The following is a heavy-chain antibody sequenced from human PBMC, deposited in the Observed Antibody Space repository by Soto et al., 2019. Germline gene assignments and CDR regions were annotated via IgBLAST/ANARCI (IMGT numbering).Heavy chain of an antibody. D-gene: IGHD1-26*01. J-gene: IGHJ5*02. Sequence: QVQLVQSGAEVKKPGSSVKVSCKASGGTFSSYAISWVRQAPGQGLEWMGGIIPIFGTANYAQKFQGRVTITANESTSTAYMELSRLRCEDTSVYYCARAVVGATDWCDPWGQGTLVTVSS. CDR1: GGTFSSYA. CDR3: ARAVVGATDWCDP. V-gene: IGHV1-69*01. CDR2: IIPIFGTA.